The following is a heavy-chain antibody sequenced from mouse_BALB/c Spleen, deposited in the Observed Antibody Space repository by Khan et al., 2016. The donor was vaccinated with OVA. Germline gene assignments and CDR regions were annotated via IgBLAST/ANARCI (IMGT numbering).Heavy chain of an antibody. V-gene: IGHV1S137*01. Sequence: QVQLQQSGAELVRPGVSLRISCKGSGYTFTDYAIHWVKQSHAESLEWIGFISSYYGDSSYNQKFKGKATMTVDKSSTTAYMELARLTSEVSAIYYCATSDYFGSSGFVYWGQGTLVTVAA. CDR1: GYTFTDYA. J-gene: IGHJ3*01. CDR3: ATSDYFGSSGFVY. D-gene: IGHD1-1*01. CDR2: ISSYYGDS.